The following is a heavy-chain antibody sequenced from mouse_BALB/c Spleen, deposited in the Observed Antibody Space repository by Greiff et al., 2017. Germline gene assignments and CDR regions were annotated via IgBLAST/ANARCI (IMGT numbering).Heavy chain of an antibody. CDR3: ARHKHYGDAMDY. J-gene: IGHJ4*01. CDR1: GFAFSSYD. CDR2: ISSGGGST. Sequence: EVKLVESGGGLVKPGGSLKLSCAASGFAFSSYDMSWVRQTPEKRLEWVAYISSGGGSTYYPDTVKGRFTISRDNAKNTLYLQMSSLKSEDTAMYYCARHKHYGDAMDYWGQGTSVTVSS. V-gene: IGHV5-12-1*01. D-gene: IGHD1-1*02.